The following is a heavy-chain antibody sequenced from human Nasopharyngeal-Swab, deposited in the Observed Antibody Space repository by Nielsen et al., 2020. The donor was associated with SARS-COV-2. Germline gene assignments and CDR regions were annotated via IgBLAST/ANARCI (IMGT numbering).Heavy chain of an antibody. Sequence: GESLKISCTASGFTFGDYAMSWFRQAPGRGLGWVGFIRSKAYGGTTEYAASVKGRFTISRDDSKSIAYLQMNSLKTEDTAVYYCTRACSGSSCRASFDYWGQGTLVTVSS. J-gene: IGHJ4*02. D-gene: IGHD2-15*01. CDR1: GFTFGDYA. CDR2: IRSKAYGGTT. V-gene: IGHV3-49*03. CDR3: TRACSGSSCRASFDY.